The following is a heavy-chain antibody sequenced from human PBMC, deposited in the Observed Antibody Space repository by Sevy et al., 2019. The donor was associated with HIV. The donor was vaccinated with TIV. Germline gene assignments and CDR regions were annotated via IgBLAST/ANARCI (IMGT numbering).Heavy chain of an antibody. Sequence: SETLSLTCTVSGGSISSGDYYWSWIRQPPGKGLEWIGYIYYSGSTYYNPSLKSRVTISVDTSKNQFSLKLSSVTAADTAVYYCARGPEHLSMVRGGFAYFDYWGQGTLVTVSS. J-gene: IGHJ4*02. V-gene: IGHV4-30-4*01. CDR2: IYYSGST. CDR3: ARGPEHLSMVRGGFAYFDY. CDR1: GGSISSGDYY. D-gene: IGHD3-10*01.